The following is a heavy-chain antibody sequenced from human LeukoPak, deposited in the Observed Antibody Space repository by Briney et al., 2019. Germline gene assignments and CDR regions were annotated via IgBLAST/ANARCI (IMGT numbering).Heavy chain of an antibody. CDR2: IYRGGST. CDR3: ARDLAY. Sequence: PGGSLRLSCAASGFSLSGNHMSWVRQAPGKGLEWVSIIYRGGSTYYADSVKGRFTISRDTSKNTLYLQMNSLRAEDTAVYYCARDLAYWGQGTLATVSS. V-gene: IGHV3-53*01. J-gene: IGHJ4*02. CDR1: GFSLSGNH.